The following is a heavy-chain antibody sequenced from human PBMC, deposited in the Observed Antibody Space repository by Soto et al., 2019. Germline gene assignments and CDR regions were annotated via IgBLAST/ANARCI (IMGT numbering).Heavy chain of an antibody. CDR3: TRRYNWNDYDFDP. CDR2: SYYSVTS. J-gene: IGHJ5*02. Sequence: PSGTLSLTCTVSGGSIRVQRSYCTWIRQNPGEGLAWVGRSYYSVTSYFNPALKGRVTISVDTSTKQFALLLTAATDADTAFYYCTRRYNWNDYDFDPWGQGTRVTVSS. D-gene: IGHD1-20*01. V-gene: IGHV4-39*01. CDR1: GGSIRVQRSY.